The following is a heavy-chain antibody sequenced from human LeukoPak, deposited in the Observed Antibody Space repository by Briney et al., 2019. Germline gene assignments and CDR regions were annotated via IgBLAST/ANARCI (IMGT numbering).Heavy chain of an antibody. CDR3: ATDSSGWYGNWFDP. CDR2: FDPEDGET. J-gene: IGHJ5*02. D-gene: IGHD6-19*01. Sequence: ASVKASCKVSGYTLTELSMHWVRQAPGKGLEWMGGFDPEDGETIYAQKFQGRVTMTEDTSTDTAYMELSSLRSEDTAVYYCATDSSGWYGNWFDPWGQGTLVTVSS. V-gene: IGHV1-24*01. CDR1: GYTLTELS.